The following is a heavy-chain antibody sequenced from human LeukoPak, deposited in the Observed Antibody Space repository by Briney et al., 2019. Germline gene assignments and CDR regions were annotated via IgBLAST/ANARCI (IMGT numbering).Heavy chain of an antibody. CDR3: ARAIFGVVIIYGRDYWFDP. CDR1: GFTFSSYS. D-gene: IGHD3-3*01. V-gene: IGHV3-48*01. CDR2: ISSSSSTI. Sequence: GGSLRLSCAASGFTFSSYSMNWVRQAPGKGLEWVSYISSSSSTIYYADAVKGRFTISRDNAKNSLYLQMNSLRAEDTAVYYCARAIFGVVIIYGRDYWFDPWGQGTLVTVSS. J-gene: IGHJ5*02.